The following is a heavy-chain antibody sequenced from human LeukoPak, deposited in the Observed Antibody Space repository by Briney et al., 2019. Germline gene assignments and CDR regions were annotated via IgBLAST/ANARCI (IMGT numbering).Heavy chain of an antibody. CDR2: ISSSGSTI. Sequence: GGFLRLSCAASGFTFSDYYMSWIRQAPGKGLEWVSYISSSGSTIYYADSVKGRFTISRDNAKNSLYLQMNSLRAEDTAVYYCARDKTSGLLWFGDSPGGYFDYWGQGALVTVSS. CDR3: ARDKTSGLLWFGDSPGGYFDY. V-gene: IGHV3-11*04. D-gene: IGHD3-10*01. J-gene: IGHJ4*02. CDR1: GFTFSDYY.